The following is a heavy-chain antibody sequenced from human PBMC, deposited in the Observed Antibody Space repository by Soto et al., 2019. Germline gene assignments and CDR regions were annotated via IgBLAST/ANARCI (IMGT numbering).Heavy chain of an antibody. CDR1: GDSINSDNW. CDR3: ARGERQQQRDS. CDR2: IYHSGST. V-gene: IGHV4-4*02. D-gene: IGHD6-13*01. Sequence: SETLSITCAVSGDSINSDNWWSWVRQPPGKGLEWIGEIYHSGSTSYNPSLKSRVVISVDKSKNQFFLKVTSVTAADTAVYFCARGERQQQRDSWGQGTLVTVSS. J-gene: IGHJ4*02.